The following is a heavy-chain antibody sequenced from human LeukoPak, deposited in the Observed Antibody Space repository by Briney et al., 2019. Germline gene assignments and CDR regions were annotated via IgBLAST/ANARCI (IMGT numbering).Heavy chain of an antibody. J-gene: IGHJ4*02. CDR3: ARAGHDSSSSDY. V-gene: IGHV3-21*01. CDR2: ISSSSSYI. D-gene: IGHD6-6*01. Sequence: GGSLRLSCAASGFTFSSYSMNWVRQAPGKGLEWVSSISSSSSYIYYADSVKGRFTISRDNAKNSLYLQMNSLRAEDTAVYYCARAGHDSSSSDYWGQGTLVTVSS. CDR1: GFTFSSYS.